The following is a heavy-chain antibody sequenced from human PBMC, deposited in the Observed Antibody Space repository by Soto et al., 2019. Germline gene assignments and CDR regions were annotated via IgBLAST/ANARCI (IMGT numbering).Heavy chain of an antibody. Sequence: QVQLVESGGGVVQPGRSLRLSCAASGFTFSSYGMHWVRQAPGKGLEWVAVIWYDGSNKYYADSVKGRFTISRDNAKNTLDLQMKSLRAEDTAVYYCARRGPIVQLERRRAFDYWGQGTLVTVSS. V-gene: IGHV3-33*01. J-gene: IGHJ4*02. CDR3: ARRGPIVQLERRRAFDY. D-gene: IGHD1-1*01. CDR2: IWYDGSNK. CDR1: GFTFSSYG.